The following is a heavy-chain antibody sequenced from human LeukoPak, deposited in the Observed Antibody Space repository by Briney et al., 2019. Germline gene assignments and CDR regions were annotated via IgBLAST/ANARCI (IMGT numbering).Heavy chain of an antibody. CDR1: GGSISSHY. D-gene: IGHD4-11*01. J-gene: IGHJ3*02. Sequence: PSETLSLTCTVSGGSISSHYWSWIRQPPGKGLEWIGYIYYSGSTNYNPSLKSRVTISVDTSKNQFSLKLSSVTAADTAVYYCARGLWDDYSNIGAFDIWGQGTMVTVSS. CDR2: IYYSGST. V-gene: IGHV4-59*11. CDR3: ARGLWDDYSNIGAFDI.